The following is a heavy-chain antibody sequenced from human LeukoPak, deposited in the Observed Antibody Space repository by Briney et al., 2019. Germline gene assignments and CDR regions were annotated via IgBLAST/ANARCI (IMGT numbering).Heavy chain of an antibody. D-gene: IGHD1-26*01. V-gene: IGHV3-30*18. J-gene: IGHJ4*02. CDR3: AKDMRPYSGDRSFLFDQ. Sequence: PGGSLRLSCAASGFSFSYYGVHWVRQAPGKGLEWVALISYDGSDKYFADSVKGRFSISRDNSQNTLYLQMNSLITEDTAIYYCAKDMRPYSGDRSFLFDQWGQGTLVSVSS. CDR1: GFSFSYYG. CDR2: ISYDGSDK.